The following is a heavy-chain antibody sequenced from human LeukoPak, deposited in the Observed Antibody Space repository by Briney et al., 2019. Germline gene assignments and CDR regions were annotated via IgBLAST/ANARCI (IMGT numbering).Heavy chain of an antibody. Sequence: ASVKVSCKASGYTFTSYYMHWVRQAPGQGLEWMGIINPSGGSTSYTQKFQGRVTMTRDTSTSTVYMELSSLRSEDTAVYYCARDVYSSGWYNNNFDYWGQGTLVTVSS. D-gene: IGHD6-19*01. CDR3: ARDVYSSGWYNNNFDY. V-gene: IGHV1-46*01. J-gene: IGHJ4*02. CDR2: INPSGGST. CDR1: GYTFTSYY.